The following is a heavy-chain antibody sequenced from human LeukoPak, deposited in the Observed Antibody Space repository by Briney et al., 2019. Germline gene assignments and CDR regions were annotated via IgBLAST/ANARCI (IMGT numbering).Heavy chain of an antibody. CDR2: INPNSGGT. D-gene: IGHD2-2*01. V-gene: IGHV1-2*02. J-gene: IGHJ4*02. CDR1: GYTFTGYY. CDR3: ARDGYQPRPYDY. Sequence: ASVKVSCKASGYTFTGYYMHWVRQAPGQGLEWMGWINPNSGGTKYAQKFQGRVTMTRDTSISTAYMELSRLRSDDTAVYYCARDGYQPRPYDYWGQGTLVTVSS.